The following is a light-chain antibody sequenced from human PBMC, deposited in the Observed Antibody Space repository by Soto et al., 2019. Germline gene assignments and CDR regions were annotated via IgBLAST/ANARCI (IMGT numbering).Light chain of an antibody. CDR3: QQYYTSSQWT. Sequence: DSQMTQSPSTLSASVGDTVTITCRASRSIGNWLAWYQQRPGIAPKLLIYMASTLNTGVPARFSGSGSGTEFTLSIYSLQPDDFATYYCQQYYTSSQWTFCQVTKVDIK. CDR2: MAS. CDR1: RSIGNW. J-gene: IGKJ1*01. V-gene: IGKV1-5*03.